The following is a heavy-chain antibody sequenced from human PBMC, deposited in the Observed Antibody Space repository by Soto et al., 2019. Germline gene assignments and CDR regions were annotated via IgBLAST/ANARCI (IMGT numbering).Heavy chain of an antibody. CDR1: GFTFSSYA. J-gene: IGHJ4*02. CDR3: AKSRYSSSLNIDY. V-gene: IGHV3-23*01. D-gene: IGHD6-13*01. Sequence: EVQLLESGGGLVQPGGSLRLSCAASGFTFSSYAMSWVRQAPGKGLEWVSAIRGSGGSTYYADSVKGRFTISRDNSKNTLYLQMNSLRAEDTAVYYCAKSRYSSSLNIDYWGQGTLGTVSS. CDR2: IRGSGGST.